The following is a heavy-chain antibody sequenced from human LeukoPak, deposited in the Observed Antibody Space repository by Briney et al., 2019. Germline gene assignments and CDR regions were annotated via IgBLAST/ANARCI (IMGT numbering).Heavy chain of an antibody. D-gene: IGHD3-22*01. CDR3: AKDLALYYYDSSGPDY. V-gene: IGHV3-30*02. CDR1: GFTFSSYG. J-gene: IGHJ4*02. CDR2: IWYDGSKQ. Sequence: GGSLRLSCAASGFTFSSYGMHWVRQAPGKGLEWVAFIWYDGSKQYYADSVKGRFTISRDNSKNTLYLQMSSLRAEDTAVYYCAKDLALYYYDSSGPDYWGQRTLVTLSS.